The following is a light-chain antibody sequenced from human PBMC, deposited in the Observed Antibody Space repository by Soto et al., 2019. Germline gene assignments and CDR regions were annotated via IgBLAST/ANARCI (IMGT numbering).Light chain of an antibody. CDR1: QSISSW. J-gene: IGKJ1*01. V-gene: IGKV1-5*01. CDR3: QQYNSYSQA. Sequence: DNQMSQSLSTLSASVGDRVTITFRASQSISSWLAWYQQKPGKAPKLLIYDASSLESGVPSRFSGSGSGTEFTLTISSLQPDHFATYYCQQYNSYSQAFGQGTKVDIK. CDR2: DAS.